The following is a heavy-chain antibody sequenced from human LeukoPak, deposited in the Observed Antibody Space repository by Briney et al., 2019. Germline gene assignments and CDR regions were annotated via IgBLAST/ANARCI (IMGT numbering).Heavy chain of an antibody. CDR1: GFTFDDYA. V-gene: IGHV3-9*01. J-gene: IGHJ4*02. Sequence: GGSLRLSCAASGFTFDDYAMHWVRQAPGKGLEWVSGNSWNSGSIGYADSVKGRFTISRDNAKNSLYLQMNSLRAEDTALYYCAKDRQYGDYGGGDFFDSWGQGTLVTVSS. D-gene: IGHD4-17*01. CDR2: NSWNSGSI. CDR3: AKDRQYGDYGGGDFFDS.